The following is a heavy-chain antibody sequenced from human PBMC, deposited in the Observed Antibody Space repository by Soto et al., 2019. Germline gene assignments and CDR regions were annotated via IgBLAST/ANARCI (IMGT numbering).Heavy chain of an antibody. Sequence: PGGSLRLPCAASGFTFSSYSMNWVRQAPGKGLEWVSSISSSSSYIYYADSVKGRFTISRDNAKNSLYLQMNSLRAEDTAVYYCARESGYYTYGMDVWGQGTTVTVSS. CDR1: GFTFSSYS. J-gene: IGHJ6*02. D-gene: IGHD3-3*01. V-gene: IGHV3-21*01. CDR2: ISSSSSYI. CDR3: ARESGYYTYGMDV.